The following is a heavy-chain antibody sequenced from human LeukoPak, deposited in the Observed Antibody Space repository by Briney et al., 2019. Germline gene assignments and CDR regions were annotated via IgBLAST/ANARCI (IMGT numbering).Heavy chain of an antibody. V-gene: IGHV3-23*01. Sequence: PGGSLRLSCAASGFNFGSYSMTWVRQAPGKGLEWASVISADSATTFYADSVKGRFTISRDNAKNTVFLQMSSLRAEDTAVYYCATYSTPDYWGQGTLVTVSS. CDR2: ISADSATT. CDR1: GFNFGSYS. CDR3: ATYSTPDY. J-gene: IGHJ4*02. D-gene: IGHD6-13*01.